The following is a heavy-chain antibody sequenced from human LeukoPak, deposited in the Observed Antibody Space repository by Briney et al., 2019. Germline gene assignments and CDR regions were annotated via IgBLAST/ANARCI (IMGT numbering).Heavy chain of an antibody. CDR2: TAPV. CDR1: GSTFSDYA. CDR3: ANDFFSYTGIFDALDV. V-gene: IGHV3-23*01. D-gene: IGHD1-1*01. J-gene: IGHJ3*01. Sequence: GGSRRLSCAASGSTFSDYAMTWCGQAPGKGLEWVSSTAPVHYAASAKGRFTISRADSKNTLFLPMNSPRAEDTALSHCANDFFSYTGIFDALDVWAQGTMVTVSS.